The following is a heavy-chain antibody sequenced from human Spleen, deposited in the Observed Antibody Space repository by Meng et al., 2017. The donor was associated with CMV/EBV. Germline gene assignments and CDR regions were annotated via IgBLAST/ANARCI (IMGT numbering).Heavy chain of an antibody. CDR3: AHTQRHYDSWSGYYVPLTDY. V-gene: IGHV2-5*01. J-gene: IGHJ4*02. CDR2: MFGNDDK. D-gene: IGHD3-3*01. CDR1: RGVG. Sequence: RGVGVGWMRERAGKALDERAIMFGNDDKRYSPTLKNRLNITKDTSKNRVVLTMTNMDPADTAPYYCAHTQRHYDSWSGYYVPLTDYWGQGTLVTVSS.